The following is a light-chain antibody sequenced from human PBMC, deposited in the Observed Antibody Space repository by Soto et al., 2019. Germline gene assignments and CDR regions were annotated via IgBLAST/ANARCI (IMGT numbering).Light chain of an antibody. Sequence: EIVLTQSPGTLSLSPGERATLSCRASQSVSSSYLAWYQQKPGQAPRLLIYGASSRATGIPDRFSGSGSGTDFTLTISRLEPEDFAVYYCQQYGTLPSTFGQGTKV. V-gene: IGKV3-20*01. CDR1: QSVSSSY. CDR3: QQYGTLPST. J-gene: IGKJ1*01. CDR2: GAS.